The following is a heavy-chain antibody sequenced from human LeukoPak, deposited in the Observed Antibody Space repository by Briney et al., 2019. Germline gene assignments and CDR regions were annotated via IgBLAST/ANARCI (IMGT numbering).Heavy chain of an antibody. CDR2: ISSSGSTI. D-gene: IGHD1-26*01. CDR3: ASRIVGTPDYFDY. Sequence: GGSLRLSCAASGFTFSSYEMNWVRQAPGKGLEWVSYISSSGSTIYYADSVKGRFTMSRDNAKNSLYLQMNSLRVEDTAVYYCASRIVGTPDYFDYWGQGTLVTVSS. CDR1: GFTFSSYE. J-gene: IGHJ4*02. V-gene: IGHV3-48*03.